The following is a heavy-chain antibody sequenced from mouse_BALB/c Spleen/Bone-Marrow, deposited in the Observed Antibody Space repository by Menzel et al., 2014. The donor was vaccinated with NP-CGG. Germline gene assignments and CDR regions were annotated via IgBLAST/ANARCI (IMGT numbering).Heavy chain of an antibody. CDR1: GYSFTGYF. D-gene: IGHD1-1*01. CDR3: ARVTTDWYFDV. CDR2: INPYNGDS. J-gene: IGHJ1*01. V-gene: IGHV1-20*02. Sequence: VQLQQSGPELVKPGASVKISCKASGYSFTGYFMNWVIQSHGKSLEWIGRINPYNGDSFYNQKFKGKATLTVDKSSSTAHMELRSLASEDSAVYYYARVTTDWYFDVWGAGTTVTVSS.